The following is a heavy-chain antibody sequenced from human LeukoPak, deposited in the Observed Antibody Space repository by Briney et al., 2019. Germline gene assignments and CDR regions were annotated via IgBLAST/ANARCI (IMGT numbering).Heavy chain of an antibody. CDR1: GVSISGYY. CDR2: ISTSGNT. V-gene: IGHV4-4*09. D-gene: IGHD6-13*01. CDR3: ARRGGREQLIPYSLDY. J-gene: IGHJ4*02. Sequence: SETLSLTCTVSGVSISGYYLNWIRQPPGKGLEWLGNISTSGNTNYNPSVKSVVTISVDTSRNQFSLRLRSVTSADTAVYYCARRGGREQLIPYSLDYWGQGTLVTVSS.